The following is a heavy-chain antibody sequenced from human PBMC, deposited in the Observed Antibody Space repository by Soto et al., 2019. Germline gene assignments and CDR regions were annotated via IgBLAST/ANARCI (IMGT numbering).Heavy chain of an antibody. J-gene: IGHJ4*02. D-gene: IGHD4-17*01. V-gene: IGHV3-30-3*01. CDR2: ISYDGSNK. CDR3: ARDDDYGGNCDY. Sequence: QVQLVESGGGVVQPGRSLRLSCAASGFTFSSYAMHWVRQAPGKGLEWVAVISYDGSNKYYADSVKGRFTISRDNSKNTLYLQMNSLRAEDTAVYYCARDDDYGGNCDYWGQGTLVTVSS. CDR1: GFTFSSYA.